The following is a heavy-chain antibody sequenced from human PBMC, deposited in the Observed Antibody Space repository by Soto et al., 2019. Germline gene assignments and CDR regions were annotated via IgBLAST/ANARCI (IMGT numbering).Heavy chain of an antibody. V-gene: IGHV3-30*18. CDR2: ISYDGSNK. CDR3: AEGTYITLGTAVAGTGVPTDYFDY. Sequence: GGSLRLCWAAAGGTFGSFGVRWVRQAPGEGLEWVAVISYDGSNKYYADSVKGRFTISRDNSKNTLYLQMNSLRAEDTAVYYCAEGTYITLGTAVAGTGVPTDYFDYWGQGTLVTVSS. J-gene: IGHJ4*02. CDR1: GGTFGSFG. D-gene: IGHD6-19*01.